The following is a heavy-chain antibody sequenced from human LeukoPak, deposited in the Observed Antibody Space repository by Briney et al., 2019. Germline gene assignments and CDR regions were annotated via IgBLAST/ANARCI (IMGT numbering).Heavy chain of an antibody. D-gene: IGHD1-1*01. V-gene: IGHV4-61*01. CDR3: AKTDHNWFDP. J-gene: IGHJ5*02. CDR1: GGSVNGGTSY. Sequence: PSETLSLTCTVSGGSVNGGTSYWSWIRQPPGKGLEWIGFLSYSGSTHYNPSLKSRVTISLDTSKNQFSLKLTPVTAADTAVYYCAKTDHNWFDPWGQGTLVTVSS. CDR2: LSYSGST.